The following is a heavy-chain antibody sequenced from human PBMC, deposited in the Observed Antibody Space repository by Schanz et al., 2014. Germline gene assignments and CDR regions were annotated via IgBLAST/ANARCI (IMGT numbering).Heavy chain of an antibody. Sequence: EVQLVESGGGLVRPGDSLRLSCAASGFTFSSYNINWVRQAPGKGLEYISSISPSSSYIYYADSVKGRFTISRDNAKNSLYLQMNSLRAEDAAVYYCARSTYYDILTGQTHTRVDVRYFDLWGRGTLVTVSS. CDR1: GFTFSSYN. J-gene: IGHJ2*01. D-gene: IGHD3-9*01. V-gene: IGHV3-21*02. CDR2: ISPSSSYI. CDR3: ARSTYYDILTGQTHTRVDVRYFDL.